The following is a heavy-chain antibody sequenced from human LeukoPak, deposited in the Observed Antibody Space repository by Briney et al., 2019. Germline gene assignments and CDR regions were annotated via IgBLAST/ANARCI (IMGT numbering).Heavy chain of an antibody. D-gene: IGHD3-3*01. Sequence: GGSLRLSCAASGFTFSSYWMSWARQAPGKGLEWVANIKQDGSEKYYVDSVKGRFTISRDNAKNSLYLQMNSLRAEDTAVYYCARGDDFWGSPADYWGQGTLVTVSS. CDR1: GFTFSSYW. CDR3: ARGDDFWGSPADY. J-gene: IGHJ4*02. V-gene: IGHV3-7*01. CDR2: IKQDGSEK.